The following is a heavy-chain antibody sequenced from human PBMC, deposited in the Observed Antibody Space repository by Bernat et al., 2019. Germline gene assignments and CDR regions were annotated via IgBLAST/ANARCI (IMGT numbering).Heavy chain of an antibody. CDR1: GGTFSSYA. J-gene: IGHJ6*03. CDR2: IIPIFGTA. CDR3: AGAGSETTNYYYYYYMDV. Sequence: QVQLVQSGAEVKKPGSSVKVSCKASGGTFSSYAISWVRQAPGQGLEWMGGIIPIFGTANYAQKLQGRVTTTADEATRTAYKEVSSRMSEDTAVYYCAGAGSETTNYYYYYYMDVWGKGTTVTVSS. V-gene: IGHV1-69*01. D-gene: IGHD1-7*01.